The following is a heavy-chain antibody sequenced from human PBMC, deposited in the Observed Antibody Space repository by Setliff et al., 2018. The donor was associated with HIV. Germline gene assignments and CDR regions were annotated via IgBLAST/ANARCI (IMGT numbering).Heavy chain of an antibody. J-gene: IGHJ5*02. CDR3: AKNLFEWLFSWFDP. D-gene: IGHD3-3*01. V-gene: IGHV3-23*01. CDR2: ISGSGGNT. Sequence: GGSLRLSCAASGFTFSSYAMSWVRQAPGKGLEWVSAISGSGGNTYYADSVKGRFTISRDNSKNTLHLQMNSLRAEDTAVYYCAKNLFEWLFSWFDPWGQGTLVTVSS. CDR1: GFTFSSYA.